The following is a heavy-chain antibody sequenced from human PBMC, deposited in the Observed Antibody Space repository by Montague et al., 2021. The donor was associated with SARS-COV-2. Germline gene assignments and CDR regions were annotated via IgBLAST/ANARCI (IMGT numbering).Heavy chain of an antibody. CDR3: ARDRGGSVNSGPYYYGMDV. J-gene: IGHJ6*02. D-gene: IGHD3-10*01. CDR1: GFTFSRYS. CDR2: ISSSSNPI. V-gene: IGHV3-48*04. Sequence: SLRLSCAASGFTFSRYSMNWVRQAPGTGLEWVSYISSSSNPIYYXDSVQGRFTISRDNAKNSLYLQMNSLSAEDTAVYYCARDRGGSVNSGPYYYGMDVWGQGTTVTVSS.